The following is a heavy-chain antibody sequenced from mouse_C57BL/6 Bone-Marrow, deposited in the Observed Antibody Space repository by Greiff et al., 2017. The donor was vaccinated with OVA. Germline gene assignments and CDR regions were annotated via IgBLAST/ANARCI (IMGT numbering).Heavy chain of an antibody. CDR3: ARYDGYSDY. Sequence: QVQLQQPGAELVKPGASVKLSCKASGYTFTSYWMQWVKQRPGQGLEWIGEIDPSDSSTNYNQKFTGKATLTVDTSSSTAYMQLSSLTSEDSAVYYCARYDGYSDYWGQGTTLTVSS. CDR1: GYTFTSYW. D-gene: IGHD2-3*01. J-gene: IGHJ2*01. CDR2: IDPSDSST. V-gene: IGHV1-50*01.